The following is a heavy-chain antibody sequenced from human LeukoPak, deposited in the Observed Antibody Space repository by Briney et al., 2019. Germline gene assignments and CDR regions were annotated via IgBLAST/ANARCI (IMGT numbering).Heavy chain of an antibody. D-gene: IGHD3-22*01. V-gene: IGHV3-23*01. CDR2: ISGSGGST. CDR3: AKDSTPYYDSSGYYFVSLYYYYGMDV. Sequence: GGSLRLSCAASGFTFSSYAMSWVRQAPGKGLEWVSAISGSGGSTDYADSVKGRFTISRDNSKNTLYLQMNSLRAEDTAVYYCAKDSTPYYDSSGYYFVSLYYYYGMDVWGQGTTVTVSS. J-gene: IGHJ6*02. CDR1: GFTFSSYA.